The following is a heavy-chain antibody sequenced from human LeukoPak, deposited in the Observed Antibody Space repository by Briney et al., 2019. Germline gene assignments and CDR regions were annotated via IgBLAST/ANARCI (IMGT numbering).Heavy chain of an antibody. CDR1: GFTFSSYS. D-gene: IGHD1-26*01. Sequence: PGGSLRLSCAASGFTFSSYSMNWVRQAPGKGLEWVSYISSSSSTIYYADSVKGRFTISRDNAKNSLYLQMNSLRAEDTAVYYCARDRAISSRSYPGDYWGQGTLVTVSS. CDR3: ARDRAISSRSYPGDY. CDR2: ISSSSSTI. J-gene: IGHJ4*02. V-gene: IGHV3-48*04.